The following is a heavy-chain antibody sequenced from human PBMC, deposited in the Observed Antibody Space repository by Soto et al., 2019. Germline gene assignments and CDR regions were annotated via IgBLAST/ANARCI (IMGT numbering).Heavy chain of an antibody. V-gene: IGHV1-18*04. J-gene: IGHJ4*02. CDR3: ASAVFRFVY. Sequence: ASVKVSCKASGYTFTSYYMHWVRQAPGQGLEWMGWISAYNGNTNYAQKLQGRVTMTTDTSTSTAYMELRSLRSDDTAVYYCASAVFRFVYWGQGTLVTVSS. CDR1: GYTFTSYY. CDR2: ISAYNGNT.